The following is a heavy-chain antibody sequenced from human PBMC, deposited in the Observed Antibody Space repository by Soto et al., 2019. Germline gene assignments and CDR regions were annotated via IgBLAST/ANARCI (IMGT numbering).Heavy chain of an antibody. CDR1: GGSISSRSVY. CDR3: ARHSHGSYFRLDY. J-gene: IGHJ4*02. V-gene: IGHV4-39*01. Sequence: SDTLSLTCSVSGGSISSRSVYWGWIRQPPGKGMEFIGSIYHSGTTSYHPSLKSRVTISVDTSMNQFSLQLTSVTAADTAVYYCARHSHGSYFRLDYWGQGNLVTDSS. CDR2: IYHSGTT. D-gene: IGHD1-26*01.